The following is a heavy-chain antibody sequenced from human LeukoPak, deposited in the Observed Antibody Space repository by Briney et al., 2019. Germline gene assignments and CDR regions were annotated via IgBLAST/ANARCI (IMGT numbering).Heavy chain of an antibody. D-gene: IGHD5-24*01. CDR2: IYPGDSDT. CDR1: GYSFTNYW. CDR3: ARLGGDGYNLYYYYMDV. V-gene: IGHV5-51*01. J-gene: IGHJ6*03. Sequence: GESLKISCKGSGYSFTNYWIGWVRQMPGKGLEWMGIIYPGDSDTRYSPSFQGQVTISADKSISTAYLQWSSLKASDTAMYYCARLGGDGYNLYYYYMDVWGKGTTVTVSS.